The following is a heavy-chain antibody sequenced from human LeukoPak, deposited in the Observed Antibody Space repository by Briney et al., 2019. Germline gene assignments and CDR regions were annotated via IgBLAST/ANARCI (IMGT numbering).Heavy chain of an antibody. CDR1: GYTFTSYY. Sequence: ASVKVSCKASGYTFTSYYMHWVRQAPGQGLEWMGIINPSGGSTSYAQKFQGRVTMTRDTSTSTVYMELSSLRSEDTAVYYCAREFSYCSGGSCYSSPNYYYYYMDVWGQGTLVTVSS. V-gene: IGHV1-46*01. CDR3: AREFSYCSGGSCYSSPNYYYYYMDV. D-gene: IGHD2-15*01. J-gene: IGHJ6*03. CDR2: INPSGGST.